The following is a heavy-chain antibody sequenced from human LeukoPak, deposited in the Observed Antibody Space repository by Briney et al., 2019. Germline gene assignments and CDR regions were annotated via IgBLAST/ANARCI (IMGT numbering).Heavy chain of an antibody. Sequence: SQTLSLTCTVSGGSISSGDYYWSWIRQPPGKGLEWIGYIYYSGSTYYNPSLKSRVTISVDTSKNQFSLKLSSVTAADTAVYSCARVNYGSGSYYSAGPWGQGTLVTVSS. CDR2: IYYSGST. D-gene: IGHD3-10*01. V-gene: IGHV4-30-4*01. CDR3: ARVNYGSGSYYSAGP. J-gene: IGHJ5*02. CDR1: GGSISSGDYY.